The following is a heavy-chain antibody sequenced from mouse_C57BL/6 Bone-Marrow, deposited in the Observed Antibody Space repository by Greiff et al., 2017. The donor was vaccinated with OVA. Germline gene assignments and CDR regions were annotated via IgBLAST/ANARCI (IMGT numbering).Heavy chain of an antibody. D-gene: IGHD4-1*01. CDR2: IYPGSGST. Sequence: VKQRPGQGLEWIGDIYPGSGSTNYNEKFKSKATLTVDTSSSTAYMQLSSLTSEDSAVYYCARAWDWYFDVWGTGTTVTVSS. J-gene: IGHJ1*03. V-gene: IGHV1-55*01. CDR3: ARAWDWYFDV.